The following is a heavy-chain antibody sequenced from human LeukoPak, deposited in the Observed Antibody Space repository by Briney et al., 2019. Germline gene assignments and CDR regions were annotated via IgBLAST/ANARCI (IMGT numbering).Heavy chain of an antibody. D-gene: IGHD3-3*01. CDR2: ISSSGSTI. CDR3: AGAPQYYDFWSDYYGFDP. CDR1: GFTFSSYE. J-gene: IGHJ5*02. V-gene: IGHV3-48*03. Sequence: PGGSPRLSCAASGFTFSSYEMNWVRQAPGKGLEWVSYISSSGSTIYYADSVKGRFTISRDNAKNSLYLQMNSLRAEDTAVYYCAGAPQYYDFWSDYYGFDPWGQGTLVTVSS.